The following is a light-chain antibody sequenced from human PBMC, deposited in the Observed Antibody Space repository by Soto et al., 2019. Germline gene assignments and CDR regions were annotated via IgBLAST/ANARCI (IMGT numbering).Light chain of an antibody. V-gene: IGLV2-14*01. CDR1: SRDVGGYNY. CDR3: SSYTSSSTSVV. CDR2: DVS. Sequence: QSVLTKPASVSGSPGQSITISCTGTSRDVGGYNYVSWYQQHPGKAPKLMIYDVSNRPSGVSNRFSGSKSGNTASLTISGLQAEDEADYYCSSYTSSSTSVVFGGGTKLTVL. J-gene: IGLJ2*01.